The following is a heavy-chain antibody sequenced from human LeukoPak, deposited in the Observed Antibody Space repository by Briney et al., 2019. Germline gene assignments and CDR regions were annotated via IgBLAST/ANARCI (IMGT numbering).Heavy chain of an antibody. CDR3: ARSEYDFWSGSYFDY. Sequence: ASVKVSCKASGYTFTSYGISWVRQAPGRGLEWMGWISAYNGNTNYAQKLQGRVTMTTDTSTSTAYMELRSLRSDDTAVYYCARSEYDFWSGSYFDYWGQGTLVTVSS. CDR1: GYTFTSYG. CDR2: ISAYNGNT. J-gene: IGHJ4*02. V-gene: IGHV1-18*01. D-gene: IGHD3-3*01.